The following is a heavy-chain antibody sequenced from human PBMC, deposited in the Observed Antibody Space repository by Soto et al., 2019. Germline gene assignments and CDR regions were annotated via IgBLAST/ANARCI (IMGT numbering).Heavy chain of an antibody. CDR1: GFTFSSYS. CDR3: ARRTIQLWPRMDV. V-gene: IGHV3-48*01. Sequence: GGALRLSCAASGFTFSSYSMNWVRQAPGKGLEWVSYISSSSSTIYYADSVKGRFTISRDNAKNSLYLQMNSLRAEDTAVYYCARRTIQLWPRMDVWGQGTTVTVSS. J-gene: IGHJ6*02. CDR2: ISSSSSTI. D-gene: IGHD5-18*01.